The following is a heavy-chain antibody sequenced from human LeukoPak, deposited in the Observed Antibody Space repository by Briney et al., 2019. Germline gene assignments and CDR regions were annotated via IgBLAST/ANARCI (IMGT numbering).Heavy chain of an antibody. CDR2: IHDSGST. Sequence: SQTLSLTCTVSGASISSGDYDWNWIRQPPGKGLEWIGFIHDSGSTYYNPSLKSRVSISRDMSKNQLSLMLSSVTAADTAVYYCARGFGAGNYYYGWFDPWGQGTLVSVSS. CDR3: ARGFGAGNYYYGWFDP. J-gene: IGHJ5*02. V-gene: IGHV4-30-4*01. CDR1: GASISSGDYD. D-gene: IGHD3-10*01.